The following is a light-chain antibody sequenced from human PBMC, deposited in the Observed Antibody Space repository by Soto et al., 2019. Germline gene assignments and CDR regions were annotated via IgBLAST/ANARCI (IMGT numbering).Light chain of an antibody. Sequence: AIQLTQSPSSLSASVGDRATITCRASQGISSALAWYQQKPGKAPNLLIFDASNLESGVPSRFSGSGSGTDFTLTISSLQPEDFATYYCQQFNTYPITFGQGTRLEIK. J-gene: IGKJ5*01. CDR2: DAS. V-gene: IGKV1-13*02. CDR1: QGISSA. CDR3: QQFNTYPIT.